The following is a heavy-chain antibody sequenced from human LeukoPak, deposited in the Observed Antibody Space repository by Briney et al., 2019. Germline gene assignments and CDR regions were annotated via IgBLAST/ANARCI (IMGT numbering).Heavy chain of an antibody. J-gene: IGHJ6*02. CDR3: AREPRGGFLLGGLDGMDV. Sequence: TSETLSLTCTVSGGSISSYYWSWIRQPPGKGLEWIGYIYYSGSTNYNPSLKSRVTISVDTSKNQFSLKLSSVTAADTAVYYCAREPRGGFLLGGLDGMDVWGQGTTVTVSS. CDR1: GGSISSYY. CDR2: IYYSGST. V-gene: IGHV4-59*01. D-gene: IGHD3-10*01.